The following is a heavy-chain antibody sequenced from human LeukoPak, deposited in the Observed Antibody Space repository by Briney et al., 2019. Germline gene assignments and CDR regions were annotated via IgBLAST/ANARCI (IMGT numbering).Heavy chain of an antibody. CDR2: ICGSGGCT. J-gene: IGHJ4*02. CDR3: AKRVSTSRAINNIDY. D-gene: IGHD2-2*01. V-gene: IGHV3-23*01. Sequence: GGSLRLSCAAAGFTFNTYAMYWVRQAPGKGLEWVSGICGSGGCTYYADSVKGRFTISRDNSKNTVYLQMNSLRAEDTAVYYCAKRVSTSRAINNIDYWGQGTLVTVSS. CDR1: GFTFNTYA.